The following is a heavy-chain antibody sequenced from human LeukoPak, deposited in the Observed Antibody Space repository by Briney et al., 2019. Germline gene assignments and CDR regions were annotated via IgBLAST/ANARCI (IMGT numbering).Heavy chain of an antibody. Sequence: GGTLRLPCAASGFTFSDYYMSWIRQAPGKGLEWVSYISSSGNTIFYADSVKGRFTLSRDNAKNSLYLQMNSLRAEDTAVYYCARVQPHYYDSSGYPPDYWGQGTLVTVSS. CDR1: GFTFSDYY. CDR3: ARVQPHYYDSSGYPPDY. D-gene: IGHD3-22*01. J-gene: IGHJ4*02. CDR2: ISSSGNTI. V-gene: IGHV3-11*01.